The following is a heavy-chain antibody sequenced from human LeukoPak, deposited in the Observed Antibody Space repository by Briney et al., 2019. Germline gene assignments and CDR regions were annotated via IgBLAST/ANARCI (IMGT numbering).Heavy chain of an antibody. Sequence: PGGSLRLSCAASGFAFSDYYMNWIRQAPGKGLEWVSYISSSSSTIYYADSVKGRFTISRDNAKNSLYLQMNSLRAEDAAVYYCAREIRGYSYFDYWGQGTLVTVSS. V-gene: IGHV3-11*01. CDR1: GFAFSDYY. CDR2: ISSSSSTI. CDR3: AREIRGYSYFDY. J-gene: IGHJ4*02. D-gene: IGHD1-26*01.